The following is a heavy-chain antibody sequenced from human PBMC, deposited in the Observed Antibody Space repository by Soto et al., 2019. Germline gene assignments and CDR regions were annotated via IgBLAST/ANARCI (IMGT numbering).Heavy chain of an antibody. CDR3: AIYGGNSVYFDY. D-gene: IGHD4-17*01. Sequence: SETLSLTCSVSGDSISNNKWWSWVRQPPGKGLEWIGDIYYSGSTYYNPSLKSRVTISVDTSKNQFSLKLSSVTAADTAVYYCAIYGGNSVYFDYWGQGTLVTVSS. V-gene: IGHV4-30-4*01. J-gene: IGHJ4*02. CDR1: GDSISNNKW. CDR2: IYYSGST.